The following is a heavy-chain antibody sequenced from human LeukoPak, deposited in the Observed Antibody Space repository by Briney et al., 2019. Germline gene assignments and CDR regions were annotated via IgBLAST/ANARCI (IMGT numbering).Heavy chain of an antibody. D-gene: IGHD5-18*01. CDR3: AKGENTAMNV. CDR1: GFTFSSYA. J-gene: IGHJ4*02. V-gene: IGHV3-30*02. Sequence: PGGSLRLSCAASGFTFSSYAMHWVRQAPGKGLEWVAFIRYDGSNKYYADSVKGRFTISRDNSKNTLYLQMNSLRAEDTAVYYCAKGENTAMNVWGQGTLVTVSS. CDR2: IRYDGSNK.